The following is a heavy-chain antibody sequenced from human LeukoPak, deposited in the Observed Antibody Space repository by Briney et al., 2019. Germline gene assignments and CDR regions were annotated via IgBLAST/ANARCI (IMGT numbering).Heavy chain of an antibody. Sequence: GGSLRLSCAASGFTFSDYYMSWIRQAPGKGLEWVSYISSSGSTIYYADSVKGRFTISRDNAKNSLYLQMNSLRAEDTAVYYCASSGCSGGSCYLGSYYYYGMDAWGQGTTVTVSS. V-gene: IGHV3-11*01. CDR2: ISSSGSTI. CDR1: GFTFSDYY. J-gene: IGHJ6*02. D-gene: IGHD2-15*01. CDR3: ASSGCSGGSCYLGSYYYYGMDA.